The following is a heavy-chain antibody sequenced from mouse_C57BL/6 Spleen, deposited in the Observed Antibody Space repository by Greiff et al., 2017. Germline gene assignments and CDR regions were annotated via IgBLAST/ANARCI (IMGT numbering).Heavy chain of an antibody. CDR1: GYTFTSHW. CDR3: ARGGGTTVYLDY. D-gene: IGHD1-1*01. Sequence: QVQLQQPGTELVKPGASVKLSCKASGYTFTSHWMHWVKQRPGQGLEWIGNINPSNGGTNYNEKFKSKATLTVDKSSSTAYMQLSSLTSEDSSVYYCARGGGTTVYLDYWGQGTTLTVAS. CDR2: INPSNGGT. V-gene: IGHV1-53*01. J-gene: IGHJ2*01.